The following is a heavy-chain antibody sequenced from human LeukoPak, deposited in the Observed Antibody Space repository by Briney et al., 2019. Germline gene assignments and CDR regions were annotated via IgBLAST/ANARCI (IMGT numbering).Heavy chain of an antibody. J-gene: IGHJ4*02. V-gene: IGHV3-7*01. Sequence: GGSLRLSCAASGFSFVNHWMSWVRQAPGKGLEWVANIKQDGSEKYYVDSVKGRFTISRDNAKNSLYLQMNSLRAEDTAVYYCARDQASFDYWGQGTLVTVSS. CDR2: IKQDGSEK. CDR1: GFSFVNHW. CDR3: ARDQASFDY.